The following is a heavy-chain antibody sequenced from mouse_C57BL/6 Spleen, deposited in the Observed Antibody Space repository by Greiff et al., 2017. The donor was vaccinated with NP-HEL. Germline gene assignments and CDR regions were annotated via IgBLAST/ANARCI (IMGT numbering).Heavy chain of an antibody. D-gene: IGHD1-1*01. CDR2: ISSGGDYI. J-gene: IGHJ2*01. CDR3: TRGIDYYGSRGYFDY. Sequence: DVKLVESGEGLVKPGGSLKLSCAASGFTFSSYAMSWVRQTPEKRLEWVAYISSGGDYIYYADTVKGRFTISRDNARNTLYLQMSSLKSEDTAMYYCTRGIDYYGSRGYFDYWGQGTALTVSS. CDR1: GFTFSSYA. V-gene: IGHV5-9-1*02.